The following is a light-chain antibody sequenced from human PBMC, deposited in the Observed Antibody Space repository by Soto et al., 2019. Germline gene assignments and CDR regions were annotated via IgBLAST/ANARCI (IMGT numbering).Light chain of an antibody. J-gene: IGKJ1*01. V-gene: IGKV3-15*01. Sequence: EMVMTQSPATLSVSPGERATLSCRASQSVSSNLAWYQQKPGQAPRLLIYGASTRATGIPARFSGSGSGTEFTLTISSLQSEDFAVYYCQHRRTFGQGTKVEIK. CDR1: QSVSSN. CDR3: QHRRT. CDR2: GAS.